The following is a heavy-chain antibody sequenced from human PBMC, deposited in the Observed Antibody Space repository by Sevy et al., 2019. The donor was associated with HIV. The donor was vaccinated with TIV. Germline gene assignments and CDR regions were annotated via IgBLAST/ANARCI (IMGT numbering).Heavy chain of an antibody. CDR3: ARGFGYCSGGSCGGDAFDI. Sequence: GGSLRLSCAASGFTFSSYAMHWVRQAPGKGLEYVSAISSNGGSTYYADSVKGRFTISRDNSKNTLFLQMGSLRAEDMAVYYWARGFGYCSGGSCGGDAFDIGGQGTMVTVSS. J-gene: IGHJ3*02. D-gene: IGHD2-15*01. CDR1: GFTFSSYA. CDR2: ISSNGGST. V-gene: IGHV3-64*02.